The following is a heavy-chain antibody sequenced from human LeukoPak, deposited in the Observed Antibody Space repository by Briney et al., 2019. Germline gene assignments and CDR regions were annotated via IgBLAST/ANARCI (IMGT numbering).Heavy chain of an antibody. CDR3: ARGGTYYYQYYYMDV. D-gene: IGHD3-16*01. CDR2: MSYDERHI. CDR1: QFTLNLHA. J-gene: IGHJ6*03. V-gene: IGHV3-30*06. Sequence: GESLRLSCPASQFTLNLHAMDRVRQAPGKGLGWVAVMSYDERHIHHADSVKLGFTISKDKSINTLFLQVNSLNAHDTAVYYCARGGTYYYQYYYMDVWGKGTTVTVPS.